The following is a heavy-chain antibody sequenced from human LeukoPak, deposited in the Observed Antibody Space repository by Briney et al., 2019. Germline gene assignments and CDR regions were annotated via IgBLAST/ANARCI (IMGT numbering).Heavy chain of an antibody. CDR1: EFSLSTSGVG. CDR3: AHDANGSGFYPIFDY. Sequence: SGPTLVKPPQTLTLTCTFSEFSLSTSGVGVGWIRQPPGKALEWLALIYWDDDTRCSPSLKTRLTITKDPSKNQVVLTMSNMDPMDTATYYCAHDANGSGFYPIFDYWGQGALVTAPS. V-gene: IGHV2-5*02. D-gene: IGHD3-22*01. J-gene: IGHJ4*02. CDR2: IYWDDDT.